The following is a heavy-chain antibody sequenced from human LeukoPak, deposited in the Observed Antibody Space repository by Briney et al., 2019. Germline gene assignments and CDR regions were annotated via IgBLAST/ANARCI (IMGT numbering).Heavy chain of an antibody. J-gene: IGHJ1*01. CDR1: GGSISSGSYY. CDR2: IYTSGST. V-gene: IGHV4-61*02. Sequence: SETLSLTCTVSGGSISSGSYYWSWIRQPAGKGLEWIGRIYTSGSTNYNPSLKSRVTISADTSKNQFSLKLSSVTAADTAVYYCARDGGYYYDSSGYKITAEYFQHWGQGTLVTVSS. D-gene: IGHD3-22*01. CDR3: ARDGGYYYDSSGYKITAEYFQH.